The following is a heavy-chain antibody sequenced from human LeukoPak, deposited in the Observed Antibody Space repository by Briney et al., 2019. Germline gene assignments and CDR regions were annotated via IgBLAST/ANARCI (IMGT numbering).Heavy chain of an antibody. CDR2: INPNSGGT. CDR3: ARGGTAVAGHNWFDP. CDR1: GYTFTGYY. D-gene: IGHD6-19*01. Sequence: PGASVKVSCKASGYTFTGYYMHWVRQAPGQGLEWMGWINPNSGGTNYAQKFQGRVTMTRDTSISTAYMELSRLRSDDTAVYYCARGGTAVAGHNWFDPWGQGTLVTVSS. V-gene: IGHV1-2*02. J-gene: IGHJ5*02.